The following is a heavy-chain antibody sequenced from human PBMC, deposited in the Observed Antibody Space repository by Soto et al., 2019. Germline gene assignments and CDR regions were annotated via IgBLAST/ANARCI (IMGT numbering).Heavy chain of an antibody. CDR1: GYTFTSYY. Sequence: QVQLVQSGAEVKKPGASVQVSCKASGYTFTSYYMHWVRQAPGQGLEWMGWINPDSGVTYYPHKFQDRVTMTRDTSISTAYMELSRLTSDDTALYYCARDRGVRDVWGQGTTVIVSS. V-gene: IGHV1-2*02. CDR3: ARDRGVRDV. D-gene: IGHD2-8*01. J-gene: IGHJ6*02. CDR2: INPDSGVT.